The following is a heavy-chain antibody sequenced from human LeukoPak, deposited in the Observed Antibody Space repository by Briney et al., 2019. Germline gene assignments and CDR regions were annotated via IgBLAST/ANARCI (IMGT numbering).Heavy chain of an antibody. CDR1: EFTFNNYA. CDR3: AKTQWLYYFDY. J-gene: IGHJ4*02. V-gene: IGHV3-23*01. D-gene: IGHD6-19*01. Sequence: PGGSLRLSCAASEFTFNNYAVSWVRQAPGKGLEWVSTISGRGDSTYYADSVKGRFTISRDNSKNTLYLQMNSLRAEDTAVYYCAKTQWLYYFDYWGQGTLVTVSS. CDR2: ISGRGDST.